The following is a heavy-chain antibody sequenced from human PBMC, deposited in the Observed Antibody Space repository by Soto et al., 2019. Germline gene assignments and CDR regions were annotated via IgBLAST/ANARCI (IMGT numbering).Heavy chain of an antibody. J-gene: IGHJ6*02. CDR3: ARDRYDILTGPNYYGMDV. CDR2: ISAYNGNT. Sequence: ASVKVSCKASGYTFTSYGISWVRQAPGQGLEWMGWISAYNGNTNYAQKLQGRVTMTTDTSTSTAYMELRSLRSDDTAVYYCARDRYDILTGPNYYGMDVWRQGTTVTVSS. CDR1: GYTFTSYG. D-gene: IGHD3-9*01. V-gene: IGHV1-18*01.